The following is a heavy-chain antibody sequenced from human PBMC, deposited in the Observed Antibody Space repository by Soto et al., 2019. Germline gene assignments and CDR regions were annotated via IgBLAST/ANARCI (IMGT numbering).Heavy chain of an antibody. CDR3: AKVPGSPDYYYYGMDV. J-gene: IGHJ6*02. V-gene: IGHV1-46*01. D-gene: IGHD2-2*01. CDR2: INPSGGST. Sequence: ASVKVSCKASGYTFTSYYMHWVRQAPGQGLEWMGIINPSGGSTSYAQKFQGRVTMTRDTSTSTVYMELNSLRAEDTAVYYCAKVPGSPDYYYYGMDVWGQGTTVTVSS. CDR1: GYTFTSYY.